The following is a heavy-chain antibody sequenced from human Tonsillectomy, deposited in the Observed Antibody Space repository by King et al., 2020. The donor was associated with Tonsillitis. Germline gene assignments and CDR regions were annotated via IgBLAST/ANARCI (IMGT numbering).Heavy chain of an antibody. D-gene: IGHD3-3*01. CDR1: GYTFTRHY. CDR2: MNHNSVNT. CDR3: ARGLQYYDFWSGYSVGFFSRFDP. V-gene: IGHV1-8*01. J-gene: IGHJ5*02. Sequence: QLVQSGAEVKKPGASVKVSCKASGYTFTRHYINWVRQATGQGLKWMGWMNHNSVNTGYAQKLQGRVTMTRKTSISTAYMELSSLRSEDTAVYYCARGLQYYDFWSGYSVGFFSRFDPWGQGTLVTVSS.